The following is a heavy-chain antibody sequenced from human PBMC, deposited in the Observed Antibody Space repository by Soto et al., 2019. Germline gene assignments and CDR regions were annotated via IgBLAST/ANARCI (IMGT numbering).Heavy chain of an antibody. CDR2: IIPIFGTA. Sequence: QVQLVQSGAEVKKPGSSVKVSCKASGGTFSSYAISWVRQAPGQGLEWMGGIIPIFGTANYAQKFQGRVTMTAADSTSTAYMELSSLRSEDTAVYYCARHVPAAGYYYGMDVWGQGTTVTVSS. D-gene: IGHD2-2*01. V-gene: IGHV1-69*12. J-gene: IGHJ6*02. CDR3: ARHVPAAGYYYGMDV. CDR1: GGTFSSYA.